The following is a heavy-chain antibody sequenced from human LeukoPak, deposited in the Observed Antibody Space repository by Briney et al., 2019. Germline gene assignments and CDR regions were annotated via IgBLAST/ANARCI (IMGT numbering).Heavy chain of an antibody. CDR3: ARETLGCGGDCYDY. Sequence: PGGSLRLSCAASGFTFSTYAIHWVRQAPGKGLEWVAVISYDGSNKYYADSVKGRYTISRDNSKNTLYLQMNSLRAEDTAVYYCARETLGCGGDCYDYWGQGTLVTVSS. CDR1: GFTFSTYA. V-gene: IGHV3-30-3*01. D-gene: IGHD2-21*02. J-gene: IGHJ4*02. CDR2: ISYDGSNK.